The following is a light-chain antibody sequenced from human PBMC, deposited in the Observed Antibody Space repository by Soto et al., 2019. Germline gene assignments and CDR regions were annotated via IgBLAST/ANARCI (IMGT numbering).Light chain of an antibody. CDR2: WAS. CDR3: QQYYSTPFT. Sequence: DIVMTQSPDSLAVSLGERATINCKSSQSLLYSSNNKNYLAWYQQKPGQPPKLLIYWASTRESGVPDRFSGSGSGTDFTLTISSLQAEDGAVYYCQQYYSTPFTFGGGTKVEIK. V-gene: IGKV4-1*01. J-gene: IGKJ4*01. CDR1: QSLLYSSNNKNY.